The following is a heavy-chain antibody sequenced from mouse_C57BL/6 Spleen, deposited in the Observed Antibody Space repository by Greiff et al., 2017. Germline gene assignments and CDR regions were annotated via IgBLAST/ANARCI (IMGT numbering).Heavy chain of an antibody. CDR3: ASLLLRYFDV. CDR2: ISYDGSN. Sequence: ESGPGLVKPSQSLSLTCSVTGYSITSGYYWNWFRQFPGNKLEWMGYISYDGSNKYHPSLKNRISITRDTSKDQFFLKMNSVTTKDTSTYYCASLLLRYFDVWGTGTTVTVSS. CDR1: GYSITSGYY. D-gene: IGHD1-1*01. J-gene: IGHJ1*03. V-gene: IGHV3-6*01.